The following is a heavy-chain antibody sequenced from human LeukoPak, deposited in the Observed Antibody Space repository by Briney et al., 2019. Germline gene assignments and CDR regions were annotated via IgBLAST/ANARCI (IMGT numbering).Heavy chain of an antibody. V-gene: IGHV3-74*01. J-gene: IGHJ4*02. CDR2: IYIDGSST. D-gene: IGHD1-14*01. CDR3: ARGLDGRFEY. CDR1: GFTFSSYW. Sequence: GGSLRLSCAASGFTFSSYWMHRVRQAPGKGLVWVSRIYIDGSSTSYADSVKGRFTISRDNAKNTLYLQMNSLRDEDTAVYYCARGLDGRFEYWGLGTLVTVSS.